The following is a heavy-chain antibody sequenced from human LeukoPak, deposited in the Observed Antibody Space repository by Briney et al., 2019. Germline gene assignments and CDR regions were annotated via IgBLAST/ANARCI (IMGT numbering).Heavy chain of an antibody. Sequence: PSETLSLTCTVSGGSISSGDYYWNWIRQHPEKSLEWIGYIFYSGSAYYNPSLKSRVTISVDTSKNQFSLKLSSVTAADTAVYYCARHVTISGPYDASDIWGQGTMVTVSP. D-gene: IGHD5-24*01. CDR1: GGSISSGDYY. V-gene: IGHV4-31*03. J-gene: IGHJ3*02. CDR3: ARHVTISGPYDASDI. CDR2: IFYSGSA.